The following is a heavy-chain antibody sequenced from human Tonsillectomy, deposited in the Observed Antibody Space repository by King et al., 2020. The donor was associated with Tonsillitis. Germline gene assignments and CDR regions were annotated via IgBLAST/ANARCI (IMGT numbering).Heavy chain of an antibody. CDR1: GFTFSSYA. V-gene: IGHV3-30*04. J-gene: IGHJ4*02. D-gene: IGHD5-18*01. Sequence: VQLVESGGGVVQPGRSLRLSCAASGFTFSSYAMHWVRQAPGKGLEWVAVISYDGSNKYYADSVKGRFTISRDNSKNTLYLQMNSLRAEDTAVYYCARAPDTAMVIGGDYWGQGTLVTVSS. CDR2: ISYDGSNK. CDR3: ARAPDTAMVIGGDY.